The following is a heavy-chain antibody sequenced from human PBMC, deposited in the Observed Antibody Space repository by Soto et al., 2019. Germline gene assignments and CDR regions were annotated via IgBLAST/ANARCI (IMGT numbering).Heavy chain of an antibody. CDR3: ARGRTSSPTPVDY. V-gene: IGHV4-31*01. Sequence: QVQLQESGPGLVKPSQTLSLTCTVSGGSISSGGYYWSWIRQHPGKCLEWIGYIYYSGSTYYNPSLKSLVTISVDTSKNQFSLKLSSVTAPDTAVYYCARGRTSSPTPVDYWGQGTLVTVSS. CDR2: IYYSGST. D-gene: IGHD2-2*01. J-gene: IGHJ4*02. CDR1: GGSISSGGYY.